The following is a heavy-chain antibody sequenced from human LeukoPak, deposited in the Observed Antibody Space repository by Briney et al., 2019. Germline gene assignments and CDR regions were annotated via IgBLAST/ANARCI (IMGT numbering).Heavy chain of an antibody. CDR1: GASIISSSNY. CDR2: IYSSEST. V-gene: IGHV4-39*01. J-gene: IGHJ5*02. CDR3: ARLGFEDPMGP. Sequence: PSQCLSPTCTVAGASIISSSNYSGWIRPPPGKGLEWIGSIYSSESTYYNPPLTSRVTIPVDTSKNQFSLKWSSVTAADTAVYYCARLGFEDPMGPWGEGTLVTVSS. D-gene: IGHD3-10*01.